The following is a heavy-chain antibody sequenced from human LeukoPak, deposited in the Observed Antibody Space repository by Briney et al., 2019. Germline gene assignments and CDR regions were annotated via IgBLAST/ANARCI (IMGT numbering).Heavy chain of an antibody. Sequence: SETLSLTCAVSGHSISSGYYWGWIRQPPGKGLEWIGNIYHSGSTYYNPSLKSRVTISVDTSKNQFSLKLSSVTAADTAVYYCARRFSNSHFDYWGQGTLVTVSS. CDR1: GHSISSGYY. CDR3: ARRFSNSHFDY. J-gene: IGHJ4*02. D-gene: IGHD6-6*01. V-gene: IGHV4-38-2*01. CDR2: IYHSGST.